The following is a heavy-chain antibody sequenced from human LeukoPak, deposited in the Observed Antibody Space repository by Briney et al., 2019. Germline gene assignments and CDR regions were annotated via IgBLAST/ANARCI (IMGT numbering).Heavy chain of an antibody. CDR1: GFNFGDYG. CDR3: TETESSHDSPFVSDY. D-gene: IGHD3-16*01. V-gene: IGHV3-49*04. Sequence: TAGSLTLSCIASGFNFGDYGVAWVRQAPGKGLDWVGFIRSKGFGGTAAYAASVKGRFTTSRDDSKSIAYLQMTSLKTDDTAVYYCTETESSHDSPFVSDYWGQGTLVSVSS. CDR2: IRSKGFGGTA. J-gene: IGHJ4*02.